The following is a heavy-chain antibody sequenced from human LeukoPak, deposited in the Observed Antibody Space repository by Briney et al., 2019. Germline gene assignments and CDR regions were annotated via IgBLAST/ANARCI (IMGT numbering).Heavy chain of an antibody. D-gene: IGHD1-1*01. V-gene: IGHV6-1*01. CDR2: TYYRSKWYN. CDR1: GDIVSSNSAA. J-gene: IGHJ4*02. CDR3: AREANWNDERGTFDY. Sequence: SQTLSLTCAISGDIVSSNSAAWNWIRQCPSRGLEWLGRTYYRSKWYNDYAVSVKSRIAINPDTSKNQFSLQLNSVTPEDTAVYYCAREANWNDERGTFDYWGQGTLVTVSS.